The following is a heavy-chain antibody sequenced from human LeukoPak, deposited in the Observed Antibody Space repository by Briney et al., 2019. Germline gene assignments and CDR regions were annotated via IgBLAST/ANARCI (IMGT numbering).Heavy chain of an antibody. CDR3: ARDSAVAGTIPARFDY. J-gene: IGHJ4*02. Sequence: ASVKVSCKASGYTFTGYYMHWVRQAPGQGLEWMGWINPNSGGTNYAQKFQGRVTMTRDTSISTAYMELSRLRSDDTAVYYCARDSAVAGTIPARFDYWGQGTLVTVSS. CDR2: INPNSGGT. CDR1: GYTFTGYY. D-gene: IGHD6-19*01. V-gene: IGHV1-2*02.